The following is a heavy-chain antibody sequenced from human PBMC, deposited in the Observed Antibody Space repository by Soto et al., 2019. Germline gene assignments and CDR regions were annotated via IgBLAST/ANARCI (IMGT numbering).Heavy chain of an antibody. Sequence: GASVKVSCKASGYTFTGYYMHWVRQAPGQGLEWMGWINPNSGGTNYAQKFQGWVTMTRDTSISTAYMELSRLRSDDTAVYYCASALWFGELLSTKSLFDYWGQGTLVTVSS. CDR1: GYTFTGYY. D-gene: IGHD3-10*01. J-gene: IGHJ4*02. V-gene: IGHV1-2*04. CDR2: INPNSGGT. CDR3: ASALWFGELLSTKSLFDY.